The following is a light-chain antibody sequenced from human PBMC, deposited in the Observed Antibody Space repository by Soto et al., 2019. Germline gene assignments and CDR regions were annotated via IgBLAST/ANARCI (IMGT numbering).Light chain of an antibody. CDR3: QQYYSTPLT. V-gene: IGKV4-1*01. J-gene: IGKJ4*01. CDR2: WAS. CDR1: QSLLYSSNNQNY. Sequence: DIVMTQSPDSLAVSLGERATINCKSSQSLLYSSNNQNYLVWYQQKPGQPPKLLIYWASTRESGVPDRFSGRGSGTDFTLTISSLQAEDVAVYYCQQYYSTPLTFGGGTKVEIK.